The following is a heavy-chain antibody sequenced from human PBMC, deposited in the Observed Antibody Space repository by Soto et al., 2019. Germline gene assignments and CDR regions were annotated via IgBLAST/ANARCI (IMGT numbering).Heavy chain of an antibody. CDR1: GYSFANYW. Sequence: PGESLKISCKGSGYSFANYWIGWVRQMPGKGLEWMGIIFPGYSDTRYSPSFQGQVTISADKSISTAYLQWSSLKASDTAMYYCARPREAGKYYYGVDVWGQGTTVTVSS. D-gene: IGHD6-19*01. CDR3: ARPREAGKYYYGVDV. J-gene: IGHJ6*02. CDR2: IFPGYSDT. V-gene: IGHV5-51*01.